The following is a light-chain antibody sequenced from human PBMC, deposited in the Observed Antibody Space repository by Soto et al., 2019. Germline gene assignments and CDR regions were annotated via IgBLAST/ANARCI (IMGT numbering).Light chain of an antibody. CDR1: SSDVADYNY. CDR3: SSYTTSGTLVV. J-gene: IGLJ2*01. V-gene: IGLV2-14*01. Sequence: QSALTQPASVSGSPGQSITISCTGTSSDVADYNYVSWYQQHPGKPPKLVIYEVSGRPSGISNRFSGSTSGNTASLTISGLAAEDEADYCCSSYTTSGTLVVFGGGTKVTVL. CDR2: EVS.